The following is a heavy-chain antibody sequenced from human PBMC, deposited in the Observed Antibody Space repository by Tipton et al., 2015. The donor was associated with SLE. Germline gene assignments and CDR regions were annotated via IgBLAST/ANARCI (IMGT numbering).Heavy chain of an antibody. CDR3: ARELPYDYVWGSYRYTGYYYMDV. CDR2: IYYSGST. J-gene: IGHJ6*03. D-gene: IGHD3-16*02. V-gene: IGHV4-39*07. CDR1: GGSISSSSYY. Sequence: TLSLTCTVSGGSISSSSYYWGWIRQPPGKGLEWIGSIYYSGSTYYNPSLKSRVTISVDTSKNQFSLKLSSVTAADTAVYYCARELPYDYVWGSYRYTGYYYMDVWGKGTTVTVSS.